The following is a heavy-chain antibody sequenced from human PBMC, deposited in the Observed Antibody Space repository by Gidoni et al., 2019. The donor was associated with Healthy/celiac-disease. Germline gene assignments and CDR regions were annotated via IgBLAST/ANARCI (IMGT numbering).Heavy chain of an antibody. J-gene: IGHJ4*02. CDR3: TTEELSGSKRVASFSFDY. D-gene: IGHD1-26*01. V-gene: IGHV3-15*01. Sequence: EVQLVESGGGLVKPGGSLRLSCAASGFTFSNAWMSWVRQAPGKGLEWVGRIKSKTDGGTTDYAAPVKGRFTISRDDSKNTLYLQMNSLKTEDTAVYYCTTEELSGSKRVASFSFDYWGQGTLVTVSS. CDR2: IKSKTDGGTT. CDR1: GFTFSNAW.